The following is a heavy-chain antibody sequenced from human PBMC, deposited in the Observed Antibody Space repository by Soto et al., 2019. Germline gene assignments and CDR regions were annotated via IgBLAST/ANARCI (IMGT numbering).Heavy chain of an antibody. CDR2: ISGSGGST. Sequence: EVQLLESGGGLVQPGGSLRLSCAASGFTFSSYAMSWVRQAPGKGLEWVSAISGSGGSTYYADSVKGRFTISRDNSKNTLYLQMNSLRAEDTAVYYCAKDVEAAVAVLYDFDYWGQGTLVTVSS. J-gene: IGHJ4*02. V-gene: IGHV3-23*01. D-gene: IGHD6-19*01. CDR1: GFTFSSYA. CDR3: AKDVEAAVAVLYDFDY.